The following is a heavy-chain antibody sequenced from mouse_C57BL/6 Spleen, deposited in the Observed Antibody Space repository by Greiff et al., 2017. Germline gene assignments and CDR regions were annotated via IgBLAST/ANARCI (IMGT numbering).Heavy chain of an antibody. Sequence: EVMLVESEGGLVQPGSSMKLSCTASGFTFSDYYMAWVRQVPEKGLEWVANINYDGSSTYYLDSLKSRFIISRDNAKNILYLQMSSLKSEDTATYYCARDTGYYFFGAMDYWGQGTSVTVSS. CDR2: INYDGSST. CDR1: GFTFSDYY. D-gene: IGHD2-3*01. V-gene: IGHV5-16*01. J-gene: IGHJ4*01. CDR3: ARDTGYYFFGAMDY.